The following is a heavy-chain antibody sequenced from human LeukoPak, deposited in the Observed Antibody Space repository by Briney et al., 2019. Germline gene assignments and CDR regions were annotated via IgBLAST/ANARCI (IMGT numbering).Heavy chain of an antibody. V-gene: IGHV3-21*01. CDR1: GFTFSSYS. CDR3: ARRAAYDYVWGSYRLSY. D-gene: IGHD3-16*02. CDR2: ISSSSSYI. Sequence: GGSLRLSCAASGFTFSSYSMNWVRQAPGKGLEWVSSISSSSSYIYYADSVKGRFTISRDNAKSSLYLQMNSLRAEDTAVYYCARRAAYDYVWGSYRLSYWGQGTLVTVSS. J-gene: IGHJ4*02.